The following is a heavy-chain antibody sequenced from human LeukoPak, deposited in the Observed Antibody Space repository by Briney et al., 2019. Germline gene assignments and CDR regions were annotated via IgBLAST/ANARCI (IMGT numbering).Heavy chain of an antibody. CDR1: GGSISRYY. J-gene: IGHJ6*02. D-gene: IGHD6-13*01. CDR2: IYYSGST. Sequence: SETLSLTCTVSGGSISRYYWSWLRQPPGKGLEWIGYIYYSGSTNYNPSLKSRVTISVDTSKNQFSLKLSSVTAADTAVYYCARVGYSSSWYRRSYYYYGMDVWGQGTTVTVSS. V-gene: IGHV4-59*01. CDR3: ARVGYSSSWYRRSYYYYGMDV.